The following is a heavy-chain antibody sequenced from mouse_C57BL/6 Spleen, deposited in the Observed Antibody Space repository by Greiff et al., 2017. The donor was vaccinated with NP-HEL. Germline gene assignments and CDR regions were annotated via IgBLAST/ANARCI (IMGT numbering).Heavy chain of an antibody. V-gene: IGHV1-64*01. J-gene: IGHJ4*01. CDR2: IHPNSGST. D-gene: IGHD2-3*01. CDR1: GYTFTSYW. CDR3: ARDDGYYAMDY. Sequence: VQLQHPGAELVTPGASVKLSCKASGYTFTSYWMHWVKQRPGQGLEWIGMIHPNSGSTNYNEKFKSKATLTVDKSSSTAYMQLSSLTSEDSAVYYCARDDGYYAMDYWGQGTSVTVSS.